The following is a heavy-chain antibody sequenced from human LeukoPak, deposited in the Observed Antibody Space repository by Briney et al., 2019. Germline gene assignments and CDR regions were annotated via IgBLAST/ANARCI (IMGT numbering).Heavy chain of an antibody. D-gene: IGHD4-23*01. CDR3: ARDSYYGGTQDY. CDR2: ISTSGGTI. J-gene: IGHJ4*02. V-gene: IGHV3-48*03. Sequence: AGGSLRLSCAAPGFLFSSYETNWVRQAPGKGLEWVSYISTSGGTIYYADSVKGRFTISRDNAKNSLYLQMNSLRAEDTAVYYCARDSYYGGTQDYWGQGTLVTVSS. CDR1: GFLFSSYE.